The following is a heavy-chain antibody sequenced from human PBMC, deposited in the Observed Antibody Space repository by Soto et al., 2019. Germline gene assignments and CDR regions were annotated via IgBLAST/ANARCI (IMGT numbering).Heavy chain of an antibody. V-gene: IGHV4-34*01. D-gene: IGHD1-1*01. CDR1: GGFVSSGSYY. CDR3: ARVERGTATTVVDAFDI. J-gene: IGHJ3*02. CDR2: MSHSGGT. Sequence: QVQLQQWGAGLLKPSETLSLTCAVYGGFVSSGSYYWSWIRQPPGKGLEWIGEMSHSGGTHFNPALKSRATISVDTSKNQFSLKMSSVSAADPALYYCARVERGTATTVVDAFDIWGPGTMVTVSS.